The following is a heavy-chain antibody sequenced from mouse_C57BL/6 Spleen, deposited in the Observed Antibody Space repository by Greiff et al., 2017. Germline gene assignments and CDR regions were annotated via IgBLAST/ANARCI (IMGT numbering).Heavy chain of an antibody. D-gene: IGHD1-1*01. CDR1: GYAFSSYW. CDR3: ARLSPFITTVVAGDAMDY. V-gene: IGHV1-80*01. CDR2: LYPGDGDT. J-gene: IGHJ4*01. Sequence: QVQLKQSGAELVKPGASVKISCKASGYAFSSYWMNWVKQRPGKGLEWIGQLYPGDGDTNYNGKFKGKATLTADKSSSTAYMQLSSLTSEDSAVYFCARLSPFITTVVAGDAMDYWGQGTSVTVSS.